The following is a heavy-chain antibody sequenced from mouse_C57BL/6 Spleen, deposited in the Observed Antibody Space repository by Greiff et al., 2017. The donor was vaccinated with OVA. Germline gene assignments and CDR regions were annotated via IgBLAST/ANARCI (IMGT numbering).Heavy chain of an antibody. CDR3: ARSTGNGYAMDY. CDR1: GYTFTSYW. CDR2: IDPSDSYT. J-gene: IGHJ4*01. Sequence: QVQLQQPGAELVMPGASVKLSCKASGYTFTSYWMHWVKQRPGQGLEWIGEIDPSDSYTNYNQKFKGKSTLTVDKSSSTAYMQLSSLTSEDSAVYYCARSTGNGYAMDYWGQGTSVTVSS. D-gene: IGHD4-1*02. V-gene: IGHV1-69*01.